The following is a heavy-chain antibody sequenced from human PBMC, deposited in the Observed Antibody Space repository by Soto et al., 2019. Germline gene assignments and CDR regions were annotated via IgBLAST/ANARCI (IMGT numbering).Heavy chain of an antibody. Sequence: ESGGGVVQPGRSLRLSCAASGFTFSSYGMHWVRQAPGKGLEWVAIISYDGSNKYYADSVKGRFTISRDNSKNTLYLHMNSLRPEDTAVYYCEKGAYSGSNFDYWGQGPLVTVSS. CDR2: ISYDGSNK. CDR1: GFTFSSYG. D-gene: IGHD1-26*01. V-gene: IGHV3-30*18. CDR3: EKGAYSGSNFDY. J-gene: IGHJ4*02.